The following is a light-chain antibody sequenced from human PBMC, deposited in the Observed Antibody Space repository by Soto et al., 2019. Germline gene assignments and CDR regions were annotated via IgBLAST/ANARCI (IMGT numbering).Light chain of an antibody. CDR2: GVN. CDR3: SSYTSSSTLAV. Sequence: QLVLTQPASVSGSPGQSITISCTGTSSDVGGYNYVSWYQQDPGKAPKLMIYGVNNRPSGVSNRFSGSKSGNTASLTISGLQAEDEAYYYCSSYTSSSTLAVFGGGTKLTVL. V-gene: IGLV2-14*01. CDR1: SSDVGGYNY. J-gene: IGLJ2*01.